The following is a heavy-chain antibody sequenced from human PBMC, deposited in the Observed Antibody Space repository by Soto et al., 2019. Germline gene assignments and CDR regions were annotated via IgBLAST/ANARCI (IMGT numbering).Heavy chain of an antibody. CDR3: AKSSARLRFWPPNWFDP. J-gene: IGHJ5*02. CDR1: GFTFSSYA. V-gene: IGHV3-23*01. CDR2: ISGSGGST. D-gene: IGHD5-12*01. Sequence: GGSLRLSCAASGFTFSSYAMSWVRQSPGKGLEWVSAISGSGGSTYYADSVKGRFTISRDNSKNTLYLQMNSLRAEATAVYYCAKSSARLRFWPPNWFDPWGQGTLVTVSS.